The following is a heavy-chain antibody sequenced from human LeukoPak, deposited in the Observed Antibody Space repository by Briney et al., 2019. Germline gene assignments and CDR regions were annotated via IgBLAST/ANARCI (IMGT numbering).Heavy chain of an antibody. CDR1: GFTFSSYW. CDR3: ARRPRDGYNWEYYFDS. CDR2: IKQDGSEK. Sequence: GGSLRLSCAASGFTFSSYWMSWVRQAPGKGLEWVANIKQDGSEKYYVDSVKGRFTISRDNAKNSLYLQMNSLRAEDTAVYYCARRPRDGYNWEYYFDSWGQGTLVTVYS. D-gene: IGHD5-24*01. J-gene: IGHJ4*02. V-gene: IGHV3-7*01.